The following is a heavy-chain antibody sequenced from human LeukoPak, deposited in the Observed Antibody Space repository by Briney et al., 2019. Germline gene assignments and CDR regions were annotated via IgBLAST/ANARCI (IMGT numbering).Heavy chain of an antibody. CDR3: AKDEDYGDYVLSY. CDR2: ISYDGSNK. V-gene: IGHV3-30*18. CDR1: GFTFSDYG. D-gene: IGHD4-17*01. Sequence: GRSLRLSCAASGFTFSDYGMHWVRQAPGKGLEWVAVISYDGSNKYSADSVKGRFTISRDNSKNTLYLQMNSLSAEDTAVYYCAKDEDYGDYVLSYWGQGTLVTVSS. J-gene: IGHJ4*02.